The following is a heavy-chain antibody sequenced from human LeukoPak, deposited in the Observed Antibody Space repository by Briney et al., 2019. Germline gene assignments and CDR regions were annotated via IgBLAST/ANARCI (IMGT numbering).Heavy chain of an antibody. V-gene: IGHV4-39*01. J-gene: IGHJ4*02. CDR2: IFYDGSA. CDR1: GASISTSDDY. Sequence: PSETLSLTCTVSGASISTSDDYWGWIRQAPGKGLEWIGSIFYDGSAHYNPSLNSRATIFVDTSKNQFSLKLNSVTAADAGMYYCARQFATASADTRGYFDFWDQGTVVIVSS. D-gene: IGHD2-2*01. CDR3: ARQFATASADTRGYFDF.